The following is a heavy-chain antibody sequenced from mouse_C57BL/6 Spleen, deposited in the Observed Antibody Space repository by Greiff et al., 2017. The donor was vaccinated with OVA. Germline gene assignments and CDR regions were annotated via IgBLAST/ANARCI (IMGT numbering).Heavy chain of an antibody. V-gene: IGHV1-50*01. CDR1: GYTFTSYW. CDR3: ARGRDVDY. J-gene: IGHJ2*01. Sequence: QVHVKQPGAELVKPGASVKLSCKASGYTFTSYWMQWVKQRPGQGLEWIGEIDPSDSYTNYNQKFKGKATLTVDTSSSTAYMQLSSLTSEDSAVYYCARGRDVDYWGQGTTLTVSS. CDR2: IDPSDSYT. D-gene: IGHD3-3*01.